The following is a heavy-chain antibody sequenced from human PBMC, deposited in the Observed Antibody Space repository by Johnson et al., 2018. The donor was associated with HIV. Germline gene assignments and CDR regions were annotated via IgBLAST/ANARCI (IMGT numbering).Heavy chain of an antibody. J-gene: IGHJ3*02. Sequence: VQLVESGGGVVRPGGSLRLACAASGFTFDDYGMRWVRQAPGKGLEWVSGITWNGRSTGSANSVKGRFTISRDNSKNTLYLQMGSLRAEDMAVYYCASRALGIMGAFDIWGQGTMVTVSS. CDR2: ITWNGRST. CDR1: GFTFDDYG. V-gene: IGHV3-20*04. D-gene: IGHD7-27*01. CDR3: ASRALGIMGAFDI.